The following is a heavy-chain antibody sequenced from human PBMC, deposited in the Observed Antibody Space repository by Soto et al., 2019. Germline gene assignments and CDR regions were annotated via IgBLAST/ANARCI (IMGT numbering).Heavy chain of an antibody. CDR2: MKYNGGNM. Sequence: ASVKVSCKASESTFTNYDINWVRQATGQGLEWMGWMKYNGGNMGYAQKFQGRVTMTRNTSISTAYMELSSLRSEDTAVYYCVRGKFWFDAWGQGTLVTVSS. CDR1: ESTFTNYD. J-gene: IGHJ5*02. CDR3: VRGKFWFDA. V-gene: IGHV1-8*01.